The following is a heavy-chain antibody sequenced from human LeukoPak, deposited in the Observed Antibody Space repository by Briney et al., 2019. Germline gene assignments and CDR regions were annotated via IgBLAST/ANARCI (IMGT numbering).Heavy chain of an antibody. Sequence: SETLSLTCAVYGGSFSGYYWSWIRQPPGKGLEWIGEINHSGSTNYNPSLMSRVTISVDTSKNQFSLKLSSVTAADTAVYYCARVRNLDYWGQGTLVTVSS. CDR1: GGSFSGYY. V-gene: IGHV4-34*01. CDR2: INHSGST. J-gene: IGHJ4*02. CDR3: ARVRNLDY.